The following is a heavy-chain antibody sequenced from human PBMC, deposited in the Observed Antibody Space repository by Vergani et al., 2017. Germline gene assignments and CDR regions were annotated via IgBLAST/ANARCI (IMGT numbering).Heavy chain of an antibody. CDR3: AKGLGYCSSTSCYSFDY. J-gene: IGHJ4*02. CDR2: INHSGST. Sequence: QVQLQQWGAGLLKPSETLSLTCAVYGGSFSGYYWSWIRQPPGKGLEWIGEINHSGSTNYNPSLKSRVTISVDTSKNQFSLKLSSVTAADTAVYYCAKGLGYCSSTSCYSFDYWGQGTLVTVSS. CDR1: GGSFSGYY. V-gene: IGHV4-34*01. D-gene: IGHD2-2*01.